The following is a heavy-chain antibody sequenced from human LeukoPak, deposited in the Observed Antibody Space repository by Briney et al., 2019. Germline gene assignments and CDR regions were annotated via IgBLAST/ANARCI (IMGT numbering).Heavy chain of an antibody. CDR2: IYYSGSP. D-gene: IGHD3-22*01. Sequence: SETLSLTCTVSGGSITSRSYYWGWIRQPPGRGLEWIGSIYYSGSPYYNPSLKSRVTISVDTSKNHFSLSLSSVTAADTAIYYCARHLPFITSIEVVRRKRDAFDMWGQGTMVTVSS. J-gene: IGHJ3*02. CDR3: ARHLPFITSIEVVRRKRDAFDM. V-gene: IGHV4-39*01. CDR1: GGSITSRSYY.